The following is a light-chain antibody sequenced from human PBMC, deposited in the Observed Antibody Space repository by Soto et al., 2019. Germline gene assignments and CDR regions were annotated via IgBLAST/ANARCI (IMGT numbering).Light chain of an antibody. CDR1: SSDVGGYNF. CDR2: DVT. J-gene: IGLJ3*02. Sequence: QSALTQPRSVSGSPGQSVTISCTGTSSDVGGYNFVSWYQQFPGKAPKLIIYDVTKRPSGVPDRFSGSKSGNTASQTISGLQAEDEADYYCCSYAGSYTLWVFGGGTQLTVL. CDR3: CSYAGSYTLWV. V-gene: IGLV2-11*01.